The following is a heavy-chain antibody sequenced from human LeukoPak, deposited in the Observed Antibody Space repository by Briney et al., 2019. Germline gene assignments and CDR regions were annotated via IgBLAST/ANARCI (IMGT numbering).Heavy chain of an antibody. Sequence: SETLSLTCTVSGGSISQYYCSWIRQHPGKGLELIGYIYYTGITYYNPSLTSRVTISLDTSKNQFSLKLSSVTAADTAVYYCARGANYYYYYGIDIWGQGTTVTVSS. CDR1: GGSISQYY. V-gene: IGHV4-59*01. J-gene: IGHJ6*02. CDR3: ARGANYYYYYGIDI. CDR2: IYYTGIT.